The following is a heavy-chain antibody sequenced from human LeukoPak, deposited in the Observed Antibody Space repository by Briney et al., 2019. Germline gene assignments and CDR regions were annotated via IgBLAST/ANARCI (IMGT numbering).Heavy chain of an antibody. V-gene: IGHV3-64*01. CDR3: ARDRGRYYYDSSGYYDY. J-gene: IGHJ4*02. Sequence: PGGSLRLSCAASGFTFSSYAMHWVRQAPGKGLEYVSAISSNGGSTYYANSVKGRFTISRDNSKNTLYLQMGSLRAEEMAVYYCARDRGRYYYDSSGYYDYWGQGTLVTVSS. CDR1: GFTFSSYA. CDR2: ISSNGGST. D-gene: IGHD3-22*01.